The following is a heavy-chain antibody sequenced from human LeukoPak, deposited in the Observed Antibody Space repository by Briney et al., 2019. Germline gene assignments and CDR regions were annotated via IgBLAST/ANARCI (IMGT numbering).Heavy chain of an antibody. D-gene: IGHD3-22*01. J-gene: IGHJ3*02. CDR1: GGSISSYY. CDR3: AKHMPNDYDNSDYYRGSFDI. CDR2: IYYSGST. V-gene: IGHV4-59*08. Sequence: PSETLSLTCTVSGGSISSYYWSWIRQPPGKGLEWIGYIYYSGSTNYNPSLKSRVTISVDTSKKKLSLKLTSVTAADTAVYYCAKHMPNDYDNSDYYRGSFDIWGQGTMVTVSS.